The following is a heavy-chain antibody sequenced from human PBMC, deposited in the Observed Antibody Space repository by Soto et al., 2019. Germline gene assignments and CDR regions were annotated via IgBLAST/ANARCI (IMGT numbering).Heavy chain of an antibody. J-gene: IGHJ5*02. CDR2: INHSGST. V-gene: IGHV4-34*01. CDR1: GGSFSGYY. Sequence: SETLSLTCAVYGGSFSGYYWSWIRQPPGKGLEWIGEINHSGSTNYNPSLKSRVTISVDTSKNQFSLKLSSVTAADTAVYYCARGFKGATVTTRDWFDPWGQGTLVTVSS. CDR3: ARGFKGATVTTRDWFDP. D-gene: IGHD4-17*01.